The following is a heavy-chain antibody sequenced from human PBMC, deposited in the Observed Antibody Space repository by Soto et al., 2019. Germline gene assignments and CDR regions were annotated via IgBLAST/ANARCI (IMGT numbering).Heavy chain of an antibody. D-gene: IGHD5-18*01. CDR1: GFTFSSYA. Sequence: EVQLLESGGGLVQPGGSLRLSCAASGFTFSSYAMSWVRQAPGKGLEWVSAISGSGGSTYYADSVKGRFTISRDNSKNTLYLQMNSLRAEDTAVYYCAKDGGYSYGYFPRYYYGMDVWGQGTTVTVS. CDR3: AKDGGYSYGYFPRYYYGMDV. J-gene: IGHJ6*02. CDR2: ISGSGGST. V-gene: IGHV3-23*01.